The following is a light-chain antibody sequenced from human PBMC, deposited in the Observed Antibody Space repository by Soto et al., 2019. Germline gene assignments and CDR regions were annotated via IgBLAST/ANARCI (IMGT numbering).Light chain of an antibody. J-gene: IGKJ1*01. CDR3: QHYNTYPWT. Sequence: IPMTLSPSPLSASVGARVTISCRSSQSLSNWLAWYQQKPGKAPKLLIYKASHLENGVPSRFSGSGSGTEFTLTISSLQPGDFVTYYCQHYNTYPWTFGQGTKVDI. V-gene: IGKV1-5*03. CDR1: QSLSNW. CDR2: KAS.